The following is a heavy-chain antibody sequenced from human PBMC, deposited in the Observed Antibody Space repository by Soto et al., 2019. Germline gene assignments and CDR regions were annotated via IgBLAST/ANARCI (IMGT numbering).Heavy chain of an antibody. CDR1: GGLMRRCCYY. D-gene: IGHD2-2*01. CDR2: IYYSGST. Sequence: GSGGLMRRCCYYVCWIRLHPGKGLEWIGSIYYSGSTYYNPSLKSRVTISVYTSKNQLSLKLSSVTAADTAVYYCARIVVPAAPTPLSYYYAMAVWCQGPTVT. J-gene: IGHJ6*02. V-gene: IGHV4-39*01. CDR3: ARIVVPAAPTPLSYYYAMAV.